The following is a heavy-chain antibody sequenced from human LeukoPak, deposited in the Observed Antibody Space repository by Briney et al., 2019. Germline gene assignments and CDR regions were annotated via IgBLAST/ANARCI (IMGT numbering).Heavy chain of an antibody. CDR3: AKDVGCSGGSCYPGAFDY. J-gene: IGHJ4*02. CDR1: GFTFSSYA. CDR2: ISGSGGST. D-gene: IGHD2-15*01. V-gene: IGHV3-23*01. Sequence: PGGSLRLSCAASGFTFSSYAMSWVRRAPGKGLEWVSAISGSGGSTYYADSVKGRFTISRDNSKNTLYLQMNSLRAEDTAVYYCAKDVGCSGGSCYPGAFDYWGQGTLVTVSS.